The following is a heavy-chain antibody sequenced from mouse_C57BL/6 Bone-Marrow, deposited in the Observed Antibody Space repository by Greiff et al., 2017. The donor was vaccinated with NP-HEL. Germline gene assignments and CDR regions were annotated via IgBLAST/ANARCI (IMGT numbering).Heavy chain of an antibody. J-gene: IGHJ3*01. CDR3: ARNLLYYYGSSSFAY. CDR1: GFSLTSYG. Sequence: VQLQQSGPGLVQPSQSLSITCTVSGFSLTSYGVHWVRQSPGKGLEWLGVIWSGGSTDYNAAFISRLSISKDNSKSQVFFKMNSLQADDTAIYYCARNLLYYYGSSSFAYWGQGTLVTVSA. V-gene: IGHV2-2*01. CDR2: IWSGGST. D-gene: IGHD1-1*01.